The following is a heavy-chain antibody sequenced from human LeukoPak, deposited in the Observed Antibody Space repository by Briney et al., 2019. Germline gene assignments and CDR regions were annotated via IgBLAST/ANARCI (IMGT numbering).Heavy chain of an antibody. CDR1: GGTFSSYA. V-gene: IGHV1-69*04. D-gene: IGHD3-22*01. CDR3: ARDPPREFYYDSSGGSMDV. Sequence: ASVKVSCKASGGTFSSYAISWVRQAPGQGLEWMGRIIPILGIANYAQKFQGRVTITADKSTSTAYMELSSLRSEDTAVYYCARDPPREFYYDSSGGSMDVWGQGTTVTVSS. CDR2: IIPILGIA. J-gene: IGHJ6*02.